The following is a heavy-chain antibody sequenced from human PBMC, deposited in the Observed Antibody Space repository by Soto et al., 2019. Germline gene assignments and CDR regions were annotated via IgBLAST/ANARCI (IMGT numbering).Heavy chain of an antibody. D-gene: IGHD6-6*01. CDR3: ARPRSKSSSGFDL. CDR2: INPDGSFT. V-gene: IGHV3-74*03. J-gene: IGHJ3*01. CDR1: GFTFSSHW. Sequence: EVQLVESRGGLVQPGGSLRLSCAASGFTFSSHWIHWVRQAPGQGLVGVSRINPDGSFTTYADSVVGRFTISRDNAKNTLYLQMKSLRAEDTAVYYCARPRSKSSSGFDLWGQGTMVTVSS.